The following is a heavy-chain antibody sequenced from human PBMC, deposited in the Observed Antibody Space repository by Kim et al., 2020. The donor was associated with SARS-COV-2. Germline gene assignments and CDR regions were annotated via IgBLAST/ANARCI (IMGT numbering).Heavy chain of an antibody. J-gene: IGHJ4*02. Sequence: PSLKTRVTISVDTSKNQFSLKLSSVTAADTAVYYCAGGYHSGSYYGGFDYWGQGTLVTVSS. CDR3: AGGYHSGSYYGGFDY. V-gene: IGHV4-59*01. D-gene: IGHD1-26*01.